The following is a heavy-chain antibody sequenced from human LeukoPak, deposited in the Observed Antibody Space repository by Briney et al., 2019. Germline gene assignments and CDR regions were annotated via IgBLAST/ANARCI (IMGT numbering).Heavy chain of an antibody. CDR3: AREPRGGSSWSMSGYYFDY. V-gene: IGHV4-30-2*01. Sequence: PSETLSLTCAVFGGSISSGGYSWRWIRQPPGKGLEWSGYIYHSGSTYYNPSLKSRVTISVDRSKNQFSLKLSSVTAADTAVYYCAREPRGGSSWSMSGYYFDYWGQGTLVTVSP. CDR1: GGSISSGGYS. J-gene: IGHJ4*02. CDR2: IYHSGST. D-gene: IGHD6-13*01.